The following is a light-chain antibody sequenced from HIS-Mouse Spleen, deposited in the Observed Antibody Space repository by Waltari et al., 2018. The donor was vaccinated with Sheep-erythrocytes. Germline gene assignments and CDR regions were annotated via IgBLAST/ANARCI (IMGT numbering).Light chain of an antibody. Sequence: QSALTQPASVSGSPGQSITISCTGTSSDVGGYNYVSWSQQHPGKAPKLMIYDVSNRPSGVSNRVSGSKSGNTASLTISGLQAEDEADYYCSSYTSSSSYVFGTGTKVTVL. CDR2: DVS. V-gene: IGLV2-14*03. CDR1: SSDVGGYNY. J-gene: IGLJ1*01. CDR3: SSYTSSSSYV.